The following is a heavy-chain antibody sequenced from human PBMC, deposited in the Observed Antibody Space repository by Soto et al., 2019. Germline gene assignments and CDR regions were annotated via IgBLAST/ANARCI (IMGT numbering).Heavy chain of an antibody. CDR2: IYPGDSDT. Sequence: PGESLKISCKGSGYSFTSYWIGWVRQMPGKGLEWMGIIYPGDSDTRYSPSFQGQVTISADKSIGTAYLQWSSLKASDTAMYYCARLRIVGADYYYYGMDVWGQGTTVTVSS. D-gene: IGHD1-26*01. CDR3: ARLRIVGADYYYYGMDV. CDR1: GYSFTSYW. V-gene: IGHV5-51*01. J-gene: IGHJ6*02.